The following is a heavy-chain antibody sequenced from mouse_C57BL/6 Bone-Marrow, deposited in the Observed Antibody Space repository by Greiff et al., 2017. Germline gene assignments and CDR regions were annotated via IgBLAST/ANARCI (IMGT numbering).Heavy chain of an antibody. V-gene: IGHV14-4*01. J-gene: IGHJ2*01. CDR2: IDPENGDT. Sequence: EVQLQQSGAELVRPGASVKLSCTASGFNIKDDYMHWVKQRPEQGLEWIGWIDPENGDTEYASKFQGKATITADTSSNTAYLQLSSLTSEDTAVYYCTTIYYGNYGAMDYWGQGTTLTVSS. CDR1: GFNIKDDY. CDR3: TTIYYGNYGAMDY. D-gene: IGHD2-1*01.